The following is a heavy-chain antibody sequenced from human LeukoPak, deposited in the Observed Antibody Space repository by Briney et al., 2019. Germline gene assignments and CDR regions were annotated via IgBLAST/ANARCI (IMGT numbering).Heavy chain of an antibody. CDR2: ISSSSSYI. J-gene: IGHJ1*01. D-gene: IGHD2-2*01. CDR1: GFTFSSYS. CDR3: ATYSSRNAREFQS. Sequence: GGSLRLSCAASGFTFSSYSMNWVRQAPGKGLEWVSSISSSSSYIYYADSVKGRFTISRDNAKNSLYLQMNSLRAEDTAVYYCATYSSRNAREFQSWGQGTLVTVSS. V-gene: IGHV3-21*01.